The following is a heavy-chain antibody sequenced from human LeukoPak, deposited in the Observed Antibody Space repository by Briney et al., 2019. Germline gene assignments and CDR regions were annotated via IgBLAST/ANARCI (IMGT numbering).Heavy chain of an antibody. J-gene: IGHJ6*02. CDR1: GGTFSSYA. Sequence: ASVKVSCKASGGTFSSYAISWVRQAPGQGLEWMGGIIPIFGTANYAQKFQGRVTITADESTSTAYMELSSLRSEDTAVYYCARGGIVVVTAISYYYGMDVWGQGTTVTVS. CDR3: ARGGIVVVTAISYYYGMDV. CDR2: IIPIFGTA. V-gene: IGHV1-69*01. D-gene: IGHD2-21*02.